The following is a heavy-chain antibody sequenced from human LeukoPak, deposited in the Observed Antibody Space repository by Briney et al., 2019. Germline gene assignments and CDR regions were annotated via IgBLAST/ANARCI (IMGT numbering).Heavy chain of an antibody. V-gene: IGHV4-39*07. CDR1: GGSISSSSYY. D-gene: IGHD6-19*01. Sequence: SETLSLTCTVSGGSISSSSYYWGWIRQPPGKGLEWIGSIYYSGSTYYNPSLKSRVTISVDTSKNQFSLKLSSVTAADTAVYYCASVRPMTQWLVSSYYFDYWGQGTLVTVSS. CDR3: ASVRPMTQWLVSSYYFDY. CDR2: IYYSGST. J-gene: IGHJ4*02.